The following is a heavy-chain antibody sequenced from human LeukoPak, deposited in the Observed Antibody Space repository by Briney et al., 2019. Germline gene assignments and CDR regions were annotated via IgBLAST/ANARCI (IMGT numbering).Heavy chain of an antibody. Sequence: GGSLRLSYAASGFTFSSYAMSWVRQAPGKGLEWVSAISGSGGSTYYADSVKGRFTISRDNSKNTLYLQMNSLRAEDTAVYYCAKWLRRGLRRWDFDYWGQGTLVTVSS. CDR1: GFTFSSYA. CDR3: AKWLRRGLRRWDFDY. V-gene: IGHV3-23*01. CDR2: ISGSGGST. D-gene: IGHD5-12*01. J-gene: IGHJ4*02.